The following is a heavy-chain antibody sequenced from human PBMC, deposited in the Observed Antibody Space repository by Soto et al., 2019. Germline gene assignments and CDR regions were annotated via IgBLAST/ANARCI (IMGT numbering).Heavy chain of an antibody. V-gene: IGHV4-59*08. CDR2: ISYSGST. D-gene: IGHD4-17*01. CDR3: ATTVTTLQWIDY. Sequence: PSETLSLTCTVSGGSISSYYWNWIRQPPGKGLEWIGYISYSGSTNYNPSLKSRVTISVDTSKNQFSLKLSSVTAADTAVYYCATTVTTLQWIDYWGQGTLVTVSS. J-gene: IGHJ4*02. CDR1: GGSISSYY.